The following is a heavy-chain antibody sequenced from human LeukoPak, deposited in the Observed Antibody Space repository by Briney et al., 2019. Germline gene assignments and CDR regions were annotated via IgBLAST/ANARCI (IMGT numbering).Heavy chain of an antibody. V-gene: IGHV3-23*01. CDR2: MSGTSGGT. CDR1: GFSLIEYV. CDR3: AKDQTVGGTWGEVIFHY. D-gene: IGHD6-19*01. J-gene: IGHJ4*02. Sequence: GGSLRLSCSASGFSLIEYVMSWVRQAPGKGLEWVAGMSGTSGGTYYADSVKGRFTISRDNSDNTLYLHINNLRAEDTAVYYCAKDQTVGGTWGEVIFHYWGQGTLVTVAS.